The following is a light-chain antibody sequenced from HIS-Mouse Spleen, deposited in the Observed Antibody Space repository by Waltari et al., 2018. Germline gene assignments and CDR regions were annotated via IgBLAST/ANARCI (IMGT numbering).Light chain of an antibody. Sequence: QSALTPPASVSGSPGQSITISCTATSSDVGCYNYVSWYQQPPGKAPKLMIYEVSKRPSGVSHRFSGSKSGNTAYLTIAGLQAEDEADYYCSSYTSSSTGVFGGGTKLTVL. CDR3: SSYTSSSTGV. CDR2: EVS. CDR1: SSDVGCYNY. J-gene: IGLJ2*01. V-gene: IGLV2-14*01.